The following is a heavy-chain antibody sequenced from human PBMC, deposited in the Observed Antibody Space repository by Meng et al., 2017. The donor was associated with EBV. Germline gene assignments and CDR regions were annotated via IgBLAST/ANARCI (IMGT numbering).Heavy chain of an antibody. J-gene: IGHJ4*02. CDR2: INHSGST. CDR3: AGSYGGVLNY. CDR1: GGSFSGYY. Sequence: QVQLQQWGAGLLKPSETLSLTCAVYGGSFSGYYWSWIRQPPGKGLEWIGEINHSGSTNYNPSLKSRVTISVDTSKNQFSLKLSSVTAADTAGYYCAGSYGGVLNYWGQGTLVTVSS. V-gene: IGHV4-34*01. D-gene: IGHD4-23*01.